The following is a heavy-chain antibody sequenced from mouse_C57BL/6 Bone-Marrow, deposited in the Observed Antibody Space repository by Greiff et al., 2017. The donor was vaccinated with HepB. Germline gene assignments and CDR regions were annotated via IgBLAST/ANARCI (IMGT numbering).Heavy chain of an antibody. V-gene: IGHV1-52*01. J-gene: IGHJ1*03. CDR3: ARGGGRGDFDV. Sequence: QVQLQQPGAELVRPGSSVKLSCKASGYTFTSYWMHWVKQRPIQGLEWIGNIDPSDSETHYNQKFKDKATLTVDKSSSTAYMQLSSLTSEDSAVYYGARGGGRGDFDVWGTGTTVTVSS. CDR2: IDPSDSET. CDR1: GYTFTSYW.